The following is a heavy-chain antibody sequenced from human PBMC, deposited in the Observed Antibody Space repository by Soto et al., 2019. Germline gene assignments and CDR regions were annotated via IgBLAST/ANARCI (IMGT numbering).Heavy chain of an antibody. J-gene: IGHJ4*02. CDR1: GYPFTSYG. CDR2: ISAYNGNT. CDR3: ATGPRYKDFDY. Sequence: GSVKACSKASGYPFTSYGISCVRQAPGQGPEWMGWISAYNGNTNYAQKLQGRVTMTTDTSTSTAYMQLRSLRSDGTAVYYCATGPRYKDFDYWGQGTLVTVSS. V-gene: IGHV1-18*04. D-gene: IGHD1-1*01.